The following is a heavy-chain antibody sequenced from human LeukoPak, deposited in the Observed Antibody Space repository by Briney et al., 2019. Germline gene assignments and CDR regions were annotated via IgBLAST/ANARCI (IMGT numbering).Heavy chain of an antibody. CDR1: GYTFTVYY. V-gene: IGHV1-2*02. Sequence: GASVTVSSTASGYTFTVYYMHWVRHAPGQGHEWMGWMNPNSGGTNYAQTFQGRVTTTRDTSISTAYMELSRLRSDDTAVYYCARDAAAISPYNWFDPWGQGTLVTVSS. J-gene: IGHJ5*02. CDR3: ARDAAAISPYNWFDP. D-gene: IGHD2-2*02. CDR2: MNPNSGGT.